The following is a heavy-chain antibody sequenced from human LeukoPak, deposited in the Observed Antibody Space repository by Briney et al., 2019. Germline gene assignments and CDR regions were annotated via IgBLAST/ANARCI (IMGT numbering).Heavy chain of an antibody. D-gene: IGHD2-15*01. V-gene: IGHV4-59*01. J-gene: IGHJ4*03. Sequence: SETLPLTCSVSGGSINSYFWSWIRQPPGKGLEWIGYIYYSGSTNYNPSLESRVTISVDTSKNQFSLKLSSVTAADTAVYYCARSSRRYCGGGGCFGYWGQGTLVTVSS. CDR2: IYYSGST. CDR1: GGSINSYF. CDR3: ARSSRRYCGGGGCFGY.